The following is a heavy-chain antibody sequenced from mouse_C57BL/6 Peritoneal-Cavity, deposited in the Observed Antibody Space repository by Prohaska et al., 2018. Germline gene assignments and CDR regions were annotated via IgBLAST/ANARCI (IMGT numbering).Heavy chain of an antibody. J-gene: IGHJ2*01. D-gene: IGHD1-1*01. Sequence: EVKLLQSGGGLVQPGGSLKLSCAASGIDFSRYWMSWVRRAPGKGLEWIGEINADISTINYAPSLKDKFIISRDNAKNTLYLQMSKVRSEDTALYDCARTLPESFDYWGQGTTLTVSS. CDR3: ARTLPESFDY. V-gene: IGHV4-1*01. CDR2: INADISTI. CDR1: GIDFSRYW.